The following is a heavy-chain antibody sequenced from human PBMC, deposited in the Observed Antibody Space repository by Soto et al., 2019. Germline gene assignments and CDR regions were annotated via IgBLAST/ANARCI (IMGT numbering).Heavy chain of an antibody. J-gene: IGHJ4*02. CDR1: GFTFSSYG. CDR2: ISYDGSNK. D-gene: IGHD1-1*01. V-gene: IGHV3-30*18. CDR3: AKGEPDIDY. Sequence: QVQLVESGGGVVQPGRSLRLSCAASGFTFSSYGMHWVRQAPGKGLEWVAVISYDGSNKYYADSVKGRFTISRDNSKNTLYLQMNSLRAEDTAVYYCAKGEPDIDYWGQGTLVTVSS.